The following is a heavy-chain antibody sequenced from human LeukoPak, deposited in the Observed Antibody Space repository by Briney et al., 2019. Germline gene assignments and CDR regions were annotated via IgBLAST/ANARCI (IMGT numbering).Heavy chain of an antibody. CDR3: ARDRRRERLHGFDM. D-gene: IGHD1-26*01. CDR2: IYYSGST. CDR1: GGSISSYY. Sequence: SETLSLTCTVSGGSISSYYWSWIRQPPGKGLEWFGYIYYSGSTNYNPSLKSRVTISVDTSKNQFSLKLSSVTAADTAVYYCARDRRRERLHGFDMWGQGTRVTVSS. V-gene: IGHV4-59*01. J-gene: IGHJ3*02.